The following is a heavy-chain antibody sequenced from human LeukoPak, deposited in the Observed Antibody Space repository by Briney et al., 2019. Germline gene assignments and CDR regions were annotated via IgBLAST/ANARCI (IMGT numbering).Heavy chain of an antibody. Sequence: GGTLRLSCAASGFTFSSYWMHWVRQAPGKGLVWVSRINSDGSSTSYADSVKGRFTISRDNAKNTLYLQMNSLRAEDTAVYYCARDLAWRLRYFPYYYYYMDVWGKGTTVTISS. CDR3: ARDLAWRLRYFPYYYYYMDV. J-gene: IGHJ6*03. D-gene: IGHD5-12*01. CDR1: GFTFSSYW. CDR2: INSDGSST. V-gene: IGHV3-74*01.